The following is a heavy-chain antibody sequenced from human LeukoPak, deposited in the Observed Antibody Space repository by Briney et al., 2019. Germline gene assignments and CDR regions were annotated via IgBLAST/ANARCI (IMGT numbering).Heavy chain of an antibody. Sequence: GGSLRLSCVASGFTFSSYAMTWVRQAPGKGLEWVSCTSGSGKTAYYADSVKGRFTISRDNSKNTLYLQMSSLRAEDTAVYYCAQDPNHWGQGTLVTVSS. CDR2: TSGSGKTA. CDR3: AQDPNH. CDR1: GFTFSSYA. J-gene: IGHJ5*02. V-gene: IGHV3-23*01.